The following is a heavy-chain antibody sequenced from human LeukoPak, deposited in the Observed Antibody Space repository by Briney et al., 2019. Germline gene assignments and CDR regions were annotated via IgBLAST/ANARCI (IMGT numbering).Heavy chain of an antibody. V-gene: IGHV3-7*01. Sequence: GGSLRLSCAASGFMFSSYWMSWVRQAPGKGLEWVANIKQDGSEKYYVDSVKGRFTISRDNAKNSLYLQMNSLRAEDTAVYYCARVGGRFYNWFDPWGQGTLVTVSS. D-gene: IGHD3-10*01. CDR1: GFMFSSYW. CDR2: IKQDGSEK. J-gene: IGHJ5*02. CDR3: ARVGGRFYNWFDP.